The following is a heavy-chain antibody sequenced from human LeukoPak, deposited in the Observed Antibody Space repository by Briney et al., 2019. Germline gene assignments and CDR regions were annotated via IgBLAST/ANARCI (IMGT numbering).Heavy chain of an antibody. V-gene: IGHV1-3*01. CDR2: INAGNGNT. J-gene: IGHJ5*02. CDR3: ARGLAAGQSWFDP. CDR1: GYTFTSYA. Sequence: GASVKVSCKASGYTFTSYAMHWVRQAPGQRLEWMGWINAGNGNTKYSQKFQGRVTITRDTSASTAYMELSSLRSEDTAVYYCARGLAAGQSWFDPWGQGTLVTVSS.